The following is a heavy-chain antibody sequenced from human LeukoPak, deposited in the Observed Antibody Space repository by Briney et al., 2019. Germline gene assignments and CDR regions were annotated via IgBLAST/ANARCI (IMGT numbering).Heavy chain of an antibody. CDR3: ARDGHSSSWVPPFCDY. CDR1: GYTFTSYG. CDR2: ISAYNGNT. Sequence: ASVKVSCKASGYTFTSYGISWVRQAPGQGLEWIGWISAYNGNTNYAQKLQGRVTMTTDTSTSTAYMELRSLRSDDTAVYYCARDGHSSSWVPPFCDYWGQGTLVTVSS. V-gene: IGHV1-18*01. D-gene: IGHD6-13*01. J-gene: IGHJ4*02.